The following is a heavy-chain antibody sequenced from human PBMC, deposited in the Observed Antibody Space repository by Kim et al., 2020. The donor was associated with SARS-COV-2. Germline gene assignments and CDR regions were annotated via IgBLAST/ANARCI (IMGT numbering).Heavy chain of an antibody. V-gene: IGHV4-4*07. Sequence: SETLSLTCTVSGGSISSYYWSWIRQPAGKGLEWIGRIYTSGSTNYNPSLKSRVTMSVDTSKNQFSLKLSSVTAADTAVYYCARDWVPAAIKPPNWFDPWGQGTLVTVSS. CDR3: ARDWVPAAIKPPNWFDP. CDR1: GGSISSYY. D-gene: IGHD2-2*01. CDR2: IYTSGST. J-gene: IGHJ5*02.